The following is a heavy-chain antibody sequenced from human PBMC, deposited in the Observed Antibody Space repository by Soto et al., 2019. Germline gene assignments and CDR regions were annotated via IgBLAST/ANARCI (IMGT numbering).Heavy chain of an antibody. D-gene: IGHD2-2*01. J-gene: IGHJ6*02. V-gene: IGHV4-61*03. CDR2: IYYSGST. CDR3: ARDQVVVVPAAIFHYYYGMDV. CDR1: GGSVSSGSYY. Sequence: QVQLQESGPGLVKPSETLSLTCTVSGGSVSSGSYYWSWIRQPPGKGLEWIGYIYYSGSTNYNPSLKSRVTISVDTSKNHFSLKLSSVTAADTAVYYCARDQVVVVPAAIFHYYYGMDVWGQGTTVTVSS.